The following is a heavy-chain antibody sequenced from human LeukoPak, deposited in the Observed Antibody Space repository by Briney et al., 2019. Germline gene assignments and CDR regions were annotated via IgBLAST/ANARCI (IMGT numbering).Heavy chain of an antibody. CDR3: ARRGASGSYWYPFDY. Sequence: ASVKVSCKASGYTFTGYYMHWVRQAPGQGLEWMGWINPNSGGTNYAQKFQGRVTMTRDMSTSTVYMELSSLRSEDTAVYYCARRGASGSYWYPFDYWGQGTLVTVSS. D-gene: IGHD1-26*01. V-gene: IGHV1-2*02. J-gene: IGHJ4*02. CDR1: GYTFTGYY. CDR2: INPNSGGT.